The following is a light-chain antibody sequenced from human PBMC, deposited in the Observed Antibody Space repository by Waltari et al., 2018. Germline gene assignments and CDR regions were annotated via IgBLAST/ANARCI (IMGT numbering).Light chain of an antibody. CDR3: CSYVVSYIVL. V-gene: IGLV2-11*01. J-gene: IGLJ2*01. CDR1: SSDVGGYDY. Sequence: QSALTQPRSVSGSPGQSVTISCTGSSSDVGGYDYVSWYQQHPGKAPKLLVYDVTRRPSGVPDRFSGSKSGNTASLTISGLQAEDEADYYCCSYVVSYIVLFGGGTKLTVL. CDR2: DVT.